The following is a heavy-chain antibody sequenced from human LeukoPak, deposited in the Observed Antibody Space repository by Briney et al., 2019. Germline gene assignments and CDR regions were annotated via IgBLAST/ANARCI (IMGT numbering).Heavy chain of an antibody. V-gene: IGHV3-30*03. CDR1: GFTFSSYD. Sequence: GGSLRLSCAASGFTFSSYDIHWVRQAPGKGLEWVTIILYDGSNKYYADSVKGRFTISRDNAKNTLYLQMNSLRAEDTAVYFCARDLCGNRDYWGQGTLVTVSS. CDR3: ARDLCGNRDY. CDR2: ILYDGSNK. D-gene: IGHD4-23*01. J-gene: IGHJ4*02.